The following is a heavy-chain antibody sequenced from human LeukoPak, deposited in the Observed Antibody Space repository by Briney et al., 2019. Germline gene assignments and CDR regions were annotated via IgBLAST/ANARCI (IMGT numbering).Heavy chain of an antibody. J-gene: IGHJ6*02. Sequence: SETLSLTCTVSGGPISSSSYYWGWIRQPPGKGLEWIGSIYYSGSTYYNPSLKSRVTISVDTSKNQFSLKLSSVTAADTAVYYCARDLRTYYDSSGLKTYYYYYYGMDVWGQGTTVTVSS. CDR2: IYYSGST. D-gene: IGHD3-22*01. V-gene: IGHV4-39*07. CDR1: GGPISSSSYY. CDR3: ARDLRTYYDSSGLKTYYYYYYGMDV.